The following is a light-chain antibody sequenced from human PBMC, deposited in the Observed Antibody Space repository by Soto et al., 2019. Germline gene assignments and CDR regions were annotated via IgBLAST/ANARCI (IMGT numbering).Light chain of an antibody. CDR1: NSDVGNYNH. CDR2: EVS. J-gene: IGLJ2*01. CDR3: CSFARSSTWI. Sequence: QSALTQPASVSGSPGQSITISCTGTNSDVGNYNHVSWYQQHPGKAPKLMIYEVSEWPSGVSNRFSGSKSGNTASLTISGLQAEDEADYYCCSFARSSTWIFGGGTKLTVL. V-gene: IGLV2-23*02.